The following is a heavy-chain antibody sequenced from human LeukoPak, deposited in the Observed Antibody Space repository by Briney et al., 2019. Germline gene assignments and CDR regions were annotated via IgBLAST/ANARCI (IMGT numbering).Heavy chain of an antibody. Sequence: GALRLSRVASGFTLSDYYMSWIRQAPARGVEWVSYISSSGSTIYYADSVKGRFTISRDNAKNSLYLQMNSLRAEDTAVYYCAREYYDSSGYYYSFDYWGQGTLVTVSS. V-gene: IGHV3-11*01. J-gene: IGHJ4*02. D-gene: IGHD3-22*01. CDR2: ISSSGSTI. CDR1: GFTLSDYY. CDR3: AREYYDSSGYYYSFDY.